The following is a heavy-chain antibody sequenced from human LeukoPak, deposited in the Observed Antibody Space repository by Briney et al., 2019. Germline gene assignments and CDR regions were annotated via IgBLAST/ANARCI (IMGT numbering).Heavy chain of an antibody. J-gene: IGHJ4*02. CDR2: ISWDGGST. CDR3: AKDHGLRATAYYFDY. D-gene: IGHD1-26*01. Sequence: GSLRLSCAASGFTFDDYAMHWVRQAPGKGLEWVSLISWDGGSTYYADSVKGRFTISRDNSKNSLYLQMNSLRAEDTALYYCAKDHGLRATAYYFDYWGQGTLVTVSS. V-gene: IGHV3-43D*03. CDR1: GFTFDDYA.